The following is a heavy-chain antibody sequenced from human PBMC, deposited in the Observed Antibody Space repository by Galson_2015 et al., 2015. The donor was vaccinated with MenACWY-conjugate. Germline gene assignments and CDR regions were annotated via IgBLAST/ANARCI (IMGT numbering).Heavy chain of an antibody. V-gene: IGHV6-1*01. J-gene: IGHJ6*01. Sequence: CAISGDSVSSNSATWTWFRQSPAGGLEGLGRTYYRSKWNIDYAVSMKSRITINPDTSRNQFSLQLNSVTPEDAAVYYCAKYGAYVPPHNYRGVDVWGQGTTVIVSS. CDR2: TYYRSKWNI. CDR1: GDSVSSNSAT. D-gene: IGHD4-17*01. CDR3: AKYGAYVPPHNYRGVDV.